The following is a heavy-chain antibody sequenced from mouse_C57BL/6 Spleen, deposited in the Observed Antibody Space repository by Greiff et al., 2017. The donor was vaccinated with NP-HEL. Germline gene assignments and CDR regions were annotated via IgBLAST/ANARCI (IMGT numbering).Heavy chain of an antibody. CDR2: IHPSDSDT. V-gene: IGHV1-74*01. J-gene: IGHJ4*01. D-gene: IGHD2-4*01. CDR1: GYTFTSYW. Sequence: QVQLKQPGAELVKPGASVKVSCKASGYTFTSYWMHWVKQRPGQGLEWIGRIHPSDSDTNYNQKFKGKATLTVDKSSSTAYMQLSSLTSEDSAVYYCAISLYDYDGTGDAMDYWGQGTSVTVSS. CDR3: AISLYDYDGTGDAMDY.